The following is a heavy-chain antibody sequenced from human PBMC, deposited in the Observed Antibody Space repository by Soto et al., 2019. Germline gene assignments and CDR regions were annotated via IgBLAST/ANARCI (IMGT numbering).Heavy chain of an antibody. CDR2: IYYSGST. CDR1: GGSISSGGYY. CDR3: ARESGEITMVRGVIDL. V-gene: IGHV4-31*03. D-gene: IGHD3-10*01. J-gene: IGHJ4*02. Sequence: QVQLQESGPGLVKPSQTLSLTCTVSGGSISSGGYYWSWIRQHPGKGLEWIGYIYYSGSTYYNPSLKSRVTISVDTSKNQFSLKLSSVTAADTAVYYCARESGEITMVRGVIDLWGQGTLVTVSS.